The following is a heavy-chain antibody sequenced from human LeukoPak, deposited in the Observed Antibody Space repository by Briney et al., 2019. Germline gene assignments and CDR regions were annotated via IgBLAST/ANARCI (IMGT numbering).Heavy chain of an antibody. Sequence: GASVKVSCKASGGTFSSYAISWVRQAPGQGLEWMGGIIPIFGTVNYAQKFQGRVTITADESTSTAYMELSSLRSEDTAVYYCARLLGYCSSTSCSGSDYWGQGTLVTVSS. J-gene: IGHJ4*02. CDR3: ARLLGYCSSTSCSGSDY. V-gene: IGHV1-69*13. D-gene: IGHD2-2*01. CDR1: GGTFSSYA. CDR2: IIPIFGTV.